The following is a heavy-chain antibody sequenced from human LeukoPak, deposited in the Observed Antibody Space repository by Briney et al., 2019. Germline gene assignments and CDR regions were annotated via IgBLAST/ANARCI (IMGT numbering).Heavy chain of an antibody. D-gene: IGHD2-2*01. CDR1: GYSFTSYW. CDR3: ARRQGCSSTSCPPDS. Sequence: AESLKISCKGSGYSFTSYWTGWVRQMPGKGLEWMGIIYPGDSDTRYRPSFQGLVTMYAAKSINSAYLQCSSLKASDTDMYYCARRQGCSSTSCPPDSWGQGTLDPVSS. CDR2: IYPGDSDT. J-gene: IGHJ4*02. V-gene: IGHV5-51*01.